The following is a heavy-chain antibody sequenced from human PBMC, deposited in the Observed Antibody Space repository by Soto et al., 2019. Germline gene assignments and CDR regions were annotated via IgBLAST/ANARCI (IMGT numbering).Heavy chain of an antibody. J-gene: IGHJ4*02. CDR3: ARGVYYDSRGYYFFF. V-gene: IGHV1-69*13. D-gene: IGHD3-22*01. Sequence: SVKVACKASGGTFSRYAISWVRQAPGQGPEWMGGIAPMFGTANYAQKFQGRVTITADESTSTAYMQLSSLRSEDTAVYYCARGVYYDSRGYYFFFWGQGTPVTVSS. CDR1: GGTFSRYA. CDR2: IAPMFGTA.